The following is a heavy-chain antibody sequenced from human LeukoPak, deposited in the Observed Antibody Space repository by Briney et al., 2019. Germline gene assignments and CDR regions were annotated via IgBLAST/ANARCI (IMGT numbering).Heavy chain of an antibody. V-gene: IGHV3-23*01. J-gene: IGHJ3*02. CDR2: VSGRGDGT. D-gene: IGHD4-23*01. CDR1: GFTFSNYA. Sequence: GGSLRLSCVASGFTFSNYAMSWVRQAPGRGLEWVSTVSGRGDGTYDAESVKGRFTISRDNSGNSLFLQMINLRAEDTAVYYCAKGRSYLDAFDIWGQGTMVTVSS. CDR3: AKGRSYLDAFDI.